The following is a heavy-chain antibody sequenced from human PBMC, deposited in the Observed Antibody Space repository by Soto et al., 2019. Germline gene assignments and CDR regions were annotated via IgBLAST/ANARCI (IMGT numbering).Heavy chain of an antibody. CDR3: ARDGYGDPYYYYAMDV. CDR1: GFTFSLYE. CDR2: ISSSGSTI. V-gene: IGHV3-48*03. J-gene: IGHJ6*02. D-gene: IGHD4-17*01. Sequence: HPGGSLRLSCAASGFTFSLYEMSWVRQAPGKGLEWISYISSSGSTIYYADSVKGRFTISRDNAKNSLFLQMNSLRAEDTAVYYCARDGYGDPYYYYAMDVWGQGTTVTVSS.